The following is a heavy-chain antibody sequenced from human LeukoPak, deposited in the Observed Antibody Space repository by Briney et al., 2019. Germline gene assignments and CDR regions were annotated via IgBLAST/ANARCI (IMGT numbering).Heavy chain of an antibody. CDR3: ARDKRGIAVAGTLNY. Sequence: ASVKVSCKASGYTFTSYYMHWVRQAPGQGLEWMGIINPSGGSTSYAQKFQGRVTLTRDMSTSTVYMELSSLRSEDTAVYYCARDKRGIAVAGTLNYWGQGTLVTVSS. CDR2: INPSGGST. CDR1: GYTFTSYY. J-gene: IGHJ4*02. V-gene: IGHV1-46*01. D-gene: IGHD6-19*01.